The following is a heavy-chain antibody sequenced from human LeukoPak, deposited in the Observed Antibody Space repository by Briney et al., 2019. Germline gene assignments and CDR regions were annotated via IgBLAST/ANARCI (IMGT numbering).Heavy chain of an antibody. D-gene: IGHD3-10*01. CDR1: GGSISSGGYS. J-gene: IGHJ5*02. V-gene: IGHV4-30-4*07. CDR3: ARDKDYYGSGFDP. CDR2: IYYSGST. Sequence: SETLSLTCAVSGGSISSGGYSWSWIRQPPGKGLEWIGYIYYSGSTYYNPSLKSRVTISVDTSKNQFSLKLSSVTAADTAVYYCARDKDYYGSGFDPWGQGTLVTVSS.